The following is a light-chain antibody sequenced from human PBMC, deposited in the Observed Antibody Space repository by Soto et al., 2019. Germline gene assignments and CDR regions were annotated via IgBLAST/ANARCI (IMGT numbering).Light chain of an antibody. V-gene: IGKV3-15*01. Sequence: EIVMTQSPATPSVSPGERATLSCRASQSVSSNLAWYQQKPGQPPRLLIYGASTRATGIPARFSGSGSGTEFTLTISSLQSEDFAVYYCQQYNIWLYTFCQGTKLEIK. CDR2: GAS. CDR3: QQYNIWLYT. CDR1: QSVSSN. J-gene: IGKJ2*01.